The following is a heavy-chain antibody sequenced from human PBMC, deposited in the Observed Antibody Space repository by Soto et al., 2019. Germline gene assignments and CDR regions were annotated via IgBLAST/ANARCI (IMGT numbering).Heavy chain of an antibody. V-gene: IGHV3-53*04. CDR3: ARSGGSGLDY. CDR2: IYRGGST. Sequence: EVQLVESGGGVVQPGGSLRLSCVASGFSVSDFYMAWVRQAPGKGLESVSLIYRGGSTYYRDSVKGRFTISRDHSKNTLYLQMDSLRPEDTAVYYCARSGGSGLDYWGQGALAIVSS. D-gene: IGHD3-10*01. CDR1: GFSVSDFY. J-gene: IGHJ4*02.